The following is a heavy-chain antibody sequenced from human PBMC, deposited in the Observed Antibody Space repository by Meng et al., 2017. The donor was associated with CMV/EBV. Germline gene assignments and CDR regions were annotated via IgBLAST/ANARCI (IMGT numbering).Heavy chain of an antibody. CDR2: IYYSGST. Sequence: QRPGAGPGLGKPYPNLFLTCPVSGGSISSGDYSWSWIRQPPGKGLEWIGYIYYSGSTYYNPSLKSRVTISVDTSKNQFSLKLSSVTAADTAVYYCARDPSLRWIDYWGQGTLVTVSS. V-gene: IGHV4-30-4*08. J-gene: IGHJ4*02. CDR3: ARDPSLRWIDY. CDR1: GGSISSGDYS. D-gene: IGHD4-23*01.